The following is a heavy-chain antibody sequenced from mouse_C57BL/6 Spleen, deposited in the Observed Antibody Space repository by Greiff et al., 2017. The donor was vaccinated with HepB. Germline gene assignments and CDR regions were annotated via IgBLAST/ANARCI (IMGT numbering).Heavy chain of an antibody. CDR1: GIDFSRYW. J-gene: IGHJ2*01. CDR3: ARTSYGNYGGYFDY. CDR2: INPDSSTI. D-gene: IGHD2-10*01. V-gene: IGHV4-1*01. Sequence: EVKLLESGGGLVQPGGSLKLSCAASGIDFSRYWMSWVRRAPGKGLEWIGEINPDSSTINYAPSLKDKFIISRDNAKNTLYLQMSKVRSEDTALYYCARTSYGNYGGYFDYWGQGTTLTVSS.